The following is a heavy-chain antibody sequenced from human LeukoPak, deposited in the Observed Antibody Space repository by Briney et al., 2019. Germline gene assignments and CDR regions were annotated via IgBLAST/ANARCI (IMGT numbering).Heavy chain of an antibody. CDR2: INHSGST. CDR1: GGSFSGYY. J-gene: IGHJ4*02. V-gene: IGHV4-34*01. D-gene: IGHD3-16*01. Sequence: SETLSLTCAVYGGSFSGYYWSWIRQPPGKGLEWIGEINHSGSTNYNPSLKSRVTISVDTSKNQFSLKLSSVTATDTAVYYCARSMITFGGVRYWGQGTLVTVSS. CDR3: ARSMITFGGVRY.